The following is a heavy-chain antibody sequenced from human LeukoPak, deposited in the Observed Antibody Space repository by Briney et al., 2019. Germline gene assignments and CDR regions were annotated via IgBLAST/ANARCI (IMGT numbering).Heavy chain of an antibody. Sequence: GGSLRLSCAASGFTFSDNDMHWVRQATGKGLEWVSAIGTAGDTYYTGSVKGRFTISRENAKNSLYLQMNSLRAGDTAVYYCARVAKERVGGVYYFDYWGQGTLVTVSS. D-gene: IGHD1-1*01. CDR1: GFTFSDND. V-gene: IGHV3-13*01. CDR3: ARVAKERVGGVYYFDY. J-gene: IGHJ4*02. CDR2: IGTAGDT.